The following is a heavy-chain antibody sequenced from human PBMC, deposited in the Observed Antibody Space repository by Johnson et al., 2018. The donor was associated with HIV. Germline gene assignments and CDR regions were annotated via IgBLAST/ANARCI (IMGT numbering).Heavy chain of an antibody. CDR3: ASLSDDAFDF. V-gene: IGHV3-30*03. J-gene: IGHJ3*01. CDR2: ISYDGSNK. Sequence: QVLLVESGGGVVQPGGSLRLSCAASGFTFSSYGMHWVRQAPGKGLEWVAVISYDGSNKYYADSVKGRFTISRDNSKNTLYLQMNSLRAEDTAVYYCASLSDDAFDFWGQGTMVIVSS. CDR1: GFTFSSYG.